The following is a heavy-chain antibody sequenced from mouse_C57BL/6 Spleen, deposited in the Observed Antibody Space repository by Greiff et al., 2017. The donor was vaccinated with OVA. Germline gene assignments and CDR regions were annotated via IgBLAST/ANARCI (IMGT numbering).Heavy chain of an antibody. CDR1: GYTFTDYN. CDR3: ARSDAQEYYFDY. D-gene: IGHD3-1*01. J-gene: IGHJ2*01. V-gene: IGHV1-18*01. CDR2: INPNNGGT. Sequence: EVHLVESGPELVKPGASVKIPCKASGYTFTDYNMDWVKQSHGKSLEWIGDINPNNGGTIYNQKFKGKATLTVDKSSSKAYMELRSLTSEDTAVYYCARSDAQEYYFDYWGQGTTLTVSS.